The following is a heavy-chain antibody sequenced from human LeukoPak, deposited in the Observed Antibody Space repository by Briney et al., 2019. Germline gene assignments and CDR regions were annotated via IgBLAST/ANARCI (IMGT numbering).Heavy chain of an antibody. D-gene: IGHD2-21*01. CDR2: IIPIFGTA. Sequence: SVKVSCKASGGTFSSYAISWVRQAPGQGLEWMGGIIPIFGTANYAQKFQGRVTITADESTSTAYMELSSLRAEDTAVYYCARAWVIARLGDAFDIWGQGTMVTVSS. V-gene: IGHV1-69*13. J-gene: IGHJ3*02. CDR1: GGTFSSYA. CDR3: ARAWVIARLGDAFDI.